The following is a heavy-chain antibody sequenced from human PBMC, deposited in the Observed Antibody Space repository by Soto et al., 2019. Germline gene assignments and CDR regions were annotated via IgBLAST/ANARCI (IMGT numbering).Heavy chain of an antibody. CDR1: GYTFTDLY. CDR3: ARANYGPIDY. CDR2: VDPNSGGT. Sequence: ASVKVSCKPSGYTFTDLYIHWVRQAPGQGLEWMGWVDPNSGGTKQTQKFQGRLTMTRDTSTGAVYMELYSLRSDDTSVYYCARANYGPIDYWGQGTLVTVSS. J-gene: IGHJ4*02. D-gene: IGHD3-10*01. V-gene: IGHV1-2*02.